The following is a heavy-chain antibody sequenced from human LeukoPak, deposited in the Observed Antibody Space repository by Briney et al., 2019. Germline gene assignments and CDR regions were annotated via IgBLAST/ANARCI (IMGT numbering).Heavy chain of an antibody. Sequence: GSLRLSCAASGFTFSGYWMSWVRQAPRKGLEWVATIKQDGSEKYYVDSVKGRFTISRDNAQNSLYLQMNGLRAEDTAVYYCARAPHSGYDYWGQGTLLTVSS. CDR3: ARAPHSGYDY. V-gene: IGHV3-7*01. CDR1: GFTFSGYW. D-gene: IGHD5-12*01. CDR2: IKQDGSEK. J-gene: IGHJ4*02.